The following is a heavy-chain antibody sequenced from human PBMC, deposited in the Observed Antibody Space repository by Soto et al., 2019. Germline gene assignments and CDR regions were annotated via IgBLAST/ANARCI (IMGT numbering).Heavy chain of an antibody. CDR2: IYYSGRT. D-gene: IGHD3-16*02. CDR1: GGSISDYQ. V-gene: IGHV4-59*01. Sequence: QVQLQESGPGLVKPSETLSLTCTVSGGSISDYQWNWIRQSPGKGLEWIGYIYYSGRTNYNPSLTSLLTISPDTSPKQCSLSLRSVPAADTAVYYCVRMRGLGEISPYFDYWGQGTLVTVSS. J-gene: IGHJ4*02. CDR3: VRMRGLGEISPYFDY.